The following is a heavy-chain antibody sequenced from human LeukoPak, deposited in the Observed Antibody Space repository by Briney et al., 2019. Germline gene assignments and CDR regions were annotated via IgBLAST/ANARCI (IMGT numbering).Heavy chain of an antibody. V-gene: IGHV3-20*04. CDR2: INWNAGDT. J-gene: IGHJ5*02. D-gene: IGHD3-22*01. CDR3: ARDWDDGRAKRPA. Sequence: QSGGSLRLSCAASGFTFDDYGMSWVRQAPGKGLEWVSGINWNAGDTYYADSVKGRFTISRDKSKNTLYLQMNSLRAEDTAVYYCARDWDDGRAKRPAWGQGTLVTVSS. CDR1: GFTFDDYG.